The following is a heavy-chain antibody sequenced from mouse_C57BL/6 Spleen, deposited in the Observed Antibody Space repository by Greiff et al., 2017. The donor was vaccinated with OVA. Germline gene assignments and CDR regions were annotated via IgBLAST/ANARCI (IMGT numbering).Heavy chain of an antibody. CDR3: ARHDGNYGGRNAMDY. CDR2: ISSGGSYT. CDR1: GFTFSSYG. V-gene: IGHV5-6*01. Sequence: EVKVVESGGDLVKPGGSLKLSCAASGFTFSSYGMSWVRQTPDKRLEWVATISSGGSYTYYPDSVKGRFTISRDNAKNTLYLQMSSLKSEDTAMYYCARHDGNYGGRNAMDYWGQGTSVTVSS. J-gene: IGHJ4*01. D-gene: IGHD2-1*01.